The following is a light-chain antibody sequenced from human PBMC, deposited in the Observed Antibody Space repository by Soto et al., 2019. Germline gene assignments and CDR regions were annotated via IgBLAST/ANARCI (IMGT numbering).Light chain of an antibody. J-gene: IGKJ5*01. CDR2: GAS. Sequence: DIQSTQSPSFLSASVGDRVTITCRASQDISSYLGWYQQKPGEAPKLLIYGASTLQSGVPSRFSGSGSGTDFTLTISSLHPEDFAVYFCQQFKNYPITFGQGTRLEIK. CDR1: QDISSY. CDR3: QQFKNYPIT. V-gene: IGKV1-9*01.